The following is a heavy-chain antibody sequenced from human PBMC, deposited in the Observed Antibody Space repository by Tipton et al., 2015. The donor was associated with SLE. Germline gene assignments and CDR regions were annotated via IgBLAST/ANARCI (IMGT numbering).Heavy chain of an antibody. Sequence: TLSLTCVISGGSISTNSWWSWVRQSPGKGLEWLGQIYHTGSTRHNPSLKSRVTVSVDRSKNQFSLTLYSVTAADTAVYYCARGGRPSWGSIRHPSLWVPGTL. V-gene: IGHV4-4*02. J-gene: IGHJ2*01. CDR3: ARGGRPSWGSIRHPSL. CDR2: IYHTGST. D-gene: IGHD3-16*01. CDR1: GGSISTNSW.